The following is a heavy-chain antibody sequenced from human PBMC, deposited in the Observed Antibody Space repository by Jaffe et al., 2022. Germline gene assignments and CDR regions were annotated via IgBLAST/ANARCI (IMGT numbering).Heavy chain of an antibody. CDR1: GDAIRGGSFF. V-gene: IGHV4-61*02. D-gene: IGHD1-20*01. CDR3: AREGEGGNWNDYYFDS. CDR2: ISPTGTT. J-gene: IGHJ4*02. Sequence: HVQLQESGPGLVKPSQTLSLSCTVSGDAIRGGSFFWTWIRQTAGKGLEWIGRISPTGTTDYSPALKSRVTISSDTSKNQFSLKLISVTAADTATYYCAREGEGGNWNDYYFDSWGQGTLVTVSS.